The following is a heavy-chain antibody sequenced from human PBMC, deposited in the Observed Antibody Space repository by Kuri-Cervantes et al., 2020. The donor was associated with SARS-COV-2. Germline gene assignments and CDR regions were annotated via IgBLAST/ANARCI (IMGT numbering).Heavy chain of an antibody. Sequence: SVKVSCKASRDTFTTFGFSWVRQAPGQGLEWMGGIIPFFGTPNYAQRFEGRVTITADQSTRTVYMEMTRLTLEDTAVYFCARDVGYGGSSELDITYFDCWGQGTLVTVSS. CDR3: ARDVGYGGSSELDITYFDC. D-gene: IGHD4-23*01. CDR2: IIPFFGTP. J-gene: IGHJ4*02. CDR1: RDTFTTFG. V-gene: IGHV1-69*13.